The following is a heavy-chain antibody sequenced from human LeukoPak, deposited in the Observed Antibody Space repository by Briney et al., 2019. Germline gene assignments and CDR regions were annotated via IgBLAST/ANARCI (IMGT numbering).Heavy chain of an antibody. CDR2: IYHSGST. CDR1: GGSISSGGYY. Sequence: PSETLSFTCTVSGGSISSGGYYWSWIRQPPGKGLEWIGYIYHSGSTYYNPSLKSRVTISGDTSKNQFSLKLSSVTAADTAVYYCAGDRDGPLDAFDIWGQGTMVAVSS. CDR3: AGDRDGPLDAFDI. V-gene: IGHV4-30-2*01. J-gene: IGHJ3*02. D-gene: IGHD5-24*01.